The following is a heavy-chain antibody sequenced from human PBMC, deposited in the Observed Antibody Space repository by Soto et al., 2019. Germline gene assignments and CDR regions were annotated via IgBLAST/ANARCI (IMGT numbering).Heavy chain of an antibody. CDR1: GYPVGDYG. CDR2: ISGDNGNA. CDR3: AREGAYGDSDY. Sequence: QVQLMQSGPEVKKPGASVKVSCKASGYPVGDYGISWVRQAPGQGLEWVGWISGDNGNANYAQNLQDRVIMTIETSTNTAYMELRKLKSDDTAVYFCAREGAYGDSDYWGQGTLVTVSS. V-gene: IGHV1-18*01. D-gene: IGHD4-17*01. J-gene: IGHJ4*02.